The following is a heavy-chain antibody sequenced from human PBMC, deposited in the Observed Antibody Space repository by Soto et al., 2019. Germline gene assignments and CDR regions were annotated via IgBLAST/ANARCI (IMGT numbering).Heavy chain of an antibody. CDR1: GYTFTNYG. D-gene: IGHD6-19*01. CDR3: ARVRSSGWYFDY. J-gene: IGHJ4*02. CDR2: INGYNGNT. V-gene: IGHV1-18*01. Sequence: ASVKVSCKASGYTFTNYGISWVRQAPGQGLEWMGWINGYNGNTNYAQKLQGRVTMTTDPSTSTAYMELRSLRSDDTAVYYCARVRSSGWYFDYWGQGTLVTVSS.